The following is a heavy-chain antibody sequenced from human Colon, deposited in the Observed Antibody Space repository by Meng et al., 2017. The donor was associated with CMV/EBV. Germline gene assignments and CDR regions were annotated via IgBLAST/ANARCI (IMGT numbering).Heavy chain of an antibody. CDR1: GGSFSGYY. CDR2: ISSAGGDR. V-gene: IGHV3-11*04. Sequence: GGSLRLSCTVYGGSFSGYYWSWIRQPPGKGLEWVAYISSAGGDRYYADSVKGRFTISRHNAQRSLYLEMNSLSGDDTAVYYCARDLISGTYSGYESDLGPWGQGTLVTVSS. CDR3: ARDLISGTYSGYESDLGP. D-gene: IGHD5-12*01. J-gene: IGHJ5*02.